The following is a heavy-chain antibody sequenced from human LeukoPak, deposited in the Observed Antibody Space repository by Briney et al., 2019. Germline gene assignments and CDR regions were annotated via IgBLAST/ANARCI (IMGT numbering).Heavy chain of an antibody. J-gene: IGHJ6*03. D-gene: IGHD2-15*01. CDR3: AKQDDSTHYSYMDV. Sequence: GGSLRLSCAASGNTFSSYAMSWVRQAPGKGLEWVSGISSRGVSTYYADSVKGRFTISRDNFKNTLYLQMNSLGAEDTAVYYCAKQDDSTHYSYMDVWGKGTTVTVSS. CDR1: GNTFSSYA. V-gene: IGHV3-23*01. CDR2: ISSRGVST.